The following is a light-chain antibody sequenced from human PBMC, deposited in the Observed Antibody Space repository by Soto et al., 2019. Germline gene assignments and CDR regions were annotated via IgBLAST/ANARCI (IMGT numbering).Light chain of an antibody. J-gene: IGKJ5*01. CDR2: DAS. Sequence: EIVLTQSPATLSLSPGERATLSYRASQSVSSYLAWYQHKPGQAPRLLIYDASNRATGIPDRFSGSGSGTDFTLTLSRLEPEDFAVYYCQQYGSSPITFGQGTRLEIK. CDR1: QSVSSY. CDR3: QQYGSSPIT. V-gene: IGKV3-20*01.